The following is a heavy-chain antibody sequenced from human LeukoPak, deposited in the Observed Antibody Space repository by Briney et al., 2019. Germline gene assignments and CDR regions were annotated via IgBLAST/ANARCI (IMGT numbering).Heavy chain of an antibody. D-gene: IGHD4-17*01. J-gene: IGHJ5*02. Sequence: SVKVSCKTSGGTFNNSAISWVRQAPGQGLEWLGGIMPLFGTASYAQKFQGRVTITKDESTRTVYLELTSLTSDDTAVYYCARDVHGDYGSGWFDPWGQGTLVSVSS. CDR1: GGTFNNSA. CDR3: ARDVHGDYGSGWFDP. V-gene: IGHV1-69*05. CDR2: IMPLFGTA.